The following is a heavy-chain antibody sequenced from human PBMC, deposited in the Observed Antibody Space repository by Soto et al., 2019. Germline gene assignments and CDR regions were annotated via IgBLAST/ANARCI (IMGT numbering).Heavy chain of an antibody. CDR3: VRATLSWGHYYFRGLDV. V-gene: IGHV3-7*01. D-gene: IGHD3-22*01. Sequence: GSLKLSCAATGFMFGTYWMRWVRQARGKGLEWVANIKHDGNEKYYADSVKGRFTVSRDNVKNFLHLQMSSLRGDDTGVYFCVRATLSWGHYYFRGLDVWGQGTTVTVSS. CDR1: GFMFGTYW. CDR2: IKHDGNEK. J-gene: IGHJ6*02.